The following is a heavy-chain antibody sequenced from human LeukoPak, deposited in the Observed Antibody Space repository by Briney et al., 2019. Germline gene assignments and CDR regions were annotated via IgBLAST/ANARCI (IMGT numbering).Heavy chain of an antibody. CDR3: ARVSQPSSYYYYYYYMDV. V-gene: IGHV4-39*07. CDR1: GGSISSSSYY. J-gene: IGHJ6*03. CDR2: IYYSGST. Sequence: PSETLSLTCTVSGGSISSSSYYWGWIRQPPGKGLEWIGSIYYSGSTYYNPSLKSRVTISVDTSKNQFSLKLSSVTAADTAVYYCARVSQPSSYYYYYYYMDVWGKGTTVTVSS.